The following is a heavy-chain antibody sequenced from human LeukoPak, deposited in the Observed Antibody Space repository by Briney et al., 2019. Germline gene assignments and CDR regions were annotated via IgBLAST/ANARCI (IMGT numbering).Heavy chain of an antibody. V-gene: IGHV4-34*01. CDR1: GGSFSGYY. CDR2: INHSGST. Sequence: SETLSLTCAVYGGSFSGYYWSWIRQPPGKGLEWIREINHSGSTNYNPSLKSRVTISVDTSKNQFSLKLSSVTAADTAVYYCARGPSKYCSSTSCYSFDYWGQGTLVTVSS. J-gene: IGHJ4*02. CDR3: ARGPSKYCSSTSCYSFDY. D-gene: IGHD2-2*01.